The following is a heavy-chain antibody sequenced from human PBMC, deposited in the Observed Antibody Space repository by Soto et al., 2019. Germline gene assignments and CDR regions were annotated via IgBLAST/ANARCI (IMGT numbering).Heavy chain of an antibody. CDR1: GGSISSGGYY. J-gene: IGHJ6*02. V-gene: IGHV4-31*03. Sequence: SETLSLTCTVSGGSISSGGYYWSWIRQHPGKGLEWIGYIYYSGSTYYNQSLKSRVTISVDTSKNQFSLKLSSVTAADTAVYYCAIDRKTHQARLVLGYGMDVWGQGTTVTVSS. CDR2: IYYSGST. CDR3: AIDRKTHQARLVLGYGMDV. D-gene: IGHD6-19*01.